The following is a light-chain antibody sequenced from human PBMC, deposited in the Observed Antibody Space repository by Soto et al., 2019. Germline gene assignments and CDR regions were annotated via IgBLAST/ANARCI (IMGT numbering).Light chain of an antibody. CDR2: EVS. CDR3: SSYTSSSTYV. V-gene: IGLV2-14*01. Sequence: QSVLTQPASVSGSPGQSITISCTGTSRDVGGYNYVSWYQQHPGKAPKLMIYEVSNRPSGVSNRISGSKSGNTPSLTISGLQAEDEADYYCSSYTSSSTYVFGTGTKVTVL. CDR1: SRDVGGYNY. J-gene: IGLJ1*01.